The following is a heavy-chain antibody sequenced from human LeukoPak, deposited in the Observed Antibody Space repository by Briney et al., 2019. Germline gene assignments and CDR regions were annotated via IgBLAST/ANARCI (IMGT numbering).Heavy chain of an antibody. CDR3: ARQYMGDFWSGYLYNWFDP. V-gene: IGHV5-51*01. CDR2: IYPGDSDT. Sequence: PGESLKISCKGSGYSFTSYWIGWVRQMPGKGLEWMGIIYPGDSDTRYSPSFQGQVTISADKSISTAYLQWSSLKASDTAMYYCARQYMGDFWSGYLYNWFDPWGQGTLVTVSS. CDR1: GYSFTSYW. D-gene: IGHD3-3*01. J-gene: IGHJ5*02.